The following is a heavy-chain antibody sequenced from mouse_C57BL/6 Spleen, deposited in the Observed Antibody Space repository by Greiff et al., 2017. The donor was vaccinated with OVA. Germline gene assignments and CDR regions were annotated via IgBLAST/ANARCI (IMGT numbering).Heavy chain of an antibody. CDR1: GFTFSSYA. D-gene: IGHD1-1*01. CDR2: ISDGGSYT. Sequence: EVKLVESGGGLVKPGGSLKLSCAAFGFTFSSYAMSWVRQTPEKRLEWVATISDGGSYTYYPDNVKGRFTISRDNAKNNLYLQMSHLKSEDTAMYYCARENYYGSSFDYWGQGTTLTVSS. CDR3: ARENYYGSSFDY. J-gene: IGHJ2*01. V-gene: IGHV5-4*01.